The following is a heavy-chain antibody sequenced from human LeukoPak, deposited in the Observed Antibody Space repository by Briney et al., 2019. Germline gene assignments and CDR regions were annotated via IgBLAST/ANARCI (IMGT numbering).Heavy chain of an antibody. D-gene: IGHD4-17*01. CDR2: ISAYNGNT. CDR1: GYTFTSYG. J-gene: IGHJ4*02. V-gene: IGHV1-18*01. Sequence: GASVKVSCKASGYTFTSYGISLVRQAPGQGLEWMGWISAYNGNTNYPQKLQGRVTMTTDTSTSTAYMELRSLRSDDTAVYYCARETNGDYSFDYWGQGTLVTVSS. CDR3: ARETNGDYSFDY.